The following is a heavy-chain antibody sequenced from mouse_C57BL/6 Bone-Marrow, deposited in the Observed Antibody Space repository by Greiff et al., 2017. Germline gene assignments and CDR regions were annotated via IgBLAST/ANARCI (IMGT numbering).Heavy chain of an antibody. CDR2: IYPRSGNT. J-gene: IGHJ2*01. Sequence: VQLQQSGAELARPGASVKLSCKASGYTFTSYGISWVKQRTGQGLEWIGAIYPRSGNTYYNEKFKGKATLTADKSSSTAYMELLILTSEGSAFYICARYGLDYWGQGTTLTVSS. CDR1: GYTFTSYG. V-gene: IGHV1-81*01. D-gene: IGHD1-1*01. CDR3: ARYGLDY.